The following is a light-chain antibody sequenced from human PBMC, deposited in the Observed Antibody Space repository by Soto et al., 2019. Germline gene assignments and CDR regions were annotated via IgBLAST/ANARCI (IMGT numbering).Light chain of an antibody. V-gene: IGLV2-8*01. CDR2: EVT. CDR3: SSYAGRNNLV. CDR1: SSDVGGYHS. J-gene: IGLJ2*01. Sequence: QSALTQPPSASGSPGQSVTISCTGTSSDVGGYHSVSWYQPHPGKAPKLMIYEVTKRPSGVPDRFSGSKSCNTASLTVSGLQAEDEAHYYCSSYAGRNNLVFCGGTKLTGL.